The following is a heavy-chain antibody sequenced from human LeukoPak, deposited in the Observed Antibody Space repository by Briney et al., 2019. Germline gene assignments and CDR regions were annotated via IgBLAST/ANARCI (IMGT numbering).Heavy chain of an antibody. CDR3: AKGSRRSYPYYFDY. CDR1: GFTFNTYG. D-gene: IGHD1-26*01. J-gene: IGHJ4*02. V-gene: IGHV3-23*01. CDR2: IIDSGDST. Sequence: PGGSLRLSCAASGFTFNTYGMAWVRQAPGKGLEWVSAIIDSGDSTYYGDSVKGRFAISRDNSRNTLYLQMSNLRAEGTAIYYCAKGSRRSYPYYFDYWGQGTLVTVSS.